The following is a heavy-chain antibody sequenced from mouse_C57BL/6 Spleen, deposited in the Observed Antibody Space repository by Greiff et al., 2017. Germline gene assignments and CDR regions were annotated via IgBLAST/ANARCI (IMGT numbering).Heavy chain of an antibody. CDR1: GYTFTSYW. CDR2: IHPNSGST. J-gene: IGHJ4*01. Sequence: QVQLQQPGAELVKPGASVTLSCKASGYTFTSYWMHWVKQRPGQGLEWIGMIHPNSGSTNYNEKFKSKATLTVDKSSSTAYMQLSILTSEDSAVYYCAFITTVVATEYAMDYWGQGTSVTVSS. D-gene: IGHD1-1*01. V-gene: IGHV1-64*01. CDR3: AFITTVVATEYAMDY.